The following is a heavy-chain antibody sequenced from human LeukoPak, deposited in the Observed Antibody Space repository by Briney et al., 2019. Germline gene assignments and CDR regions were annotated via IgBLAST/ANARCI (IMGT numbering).Heavy chain of an antibody. Sequence: SETLSLTCTVSSGSISSYYWSWIRQPPGKGLEWIGYIYYSGSTNYNPSLKSRVTISVDTSKNQLSLKLSSVTAAGTAVYYCARSFLTNWSGYLYGMDVWGQGTTVTVSS. J-gene: IGHJ6*02. CDR3: ARSFLTNWSGYLYGMDV. D-gene: IGHD3-3*01. CDR1: SGSISSYY. V-gene: IGHV4-59*01. CDR2: IYYSGST.